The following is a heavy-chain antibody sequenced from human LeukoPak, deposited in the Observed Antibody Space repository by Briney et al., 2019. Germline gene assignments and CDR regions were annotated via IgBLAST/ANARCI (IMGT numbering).Heavy chain of an antibody. Sequence: SETLSLTCAVYGGSLSGYYWSWIRQPPGKGLEWIGEINHSGSTNYNPSLKSRVTISVDTSKNQFSLKLSSVTAADTAVYYCARGRYRYSSSWFDYWGQGTLVTVSS. CDR3: ARGRYRYSSSWFDY. J-gene: IGHJ4*02. V-gene: IGHV4-34*01. D-gene: IGHD6-13*01. CDR1: GGSLSGYY. CDR2: INHSGST.